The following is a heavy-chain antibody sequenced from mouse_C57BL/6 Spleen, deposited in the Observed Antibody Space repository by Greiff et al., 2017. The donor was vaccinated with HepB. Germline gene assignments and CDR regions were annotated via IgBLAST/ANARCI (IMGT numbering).Heavy chain of an antibody. D-gene: IGHD1-1*01. V-gene: IGHV1-69*01. CDR2: IDPSDSYT. CDR1: GYTFTSYW. Sequence: VKLQESGAELVMPGASVKLSCKASGYTFTSYWMHWVKQRPGQGLEWIGEIDPSDSYTNYNQKFKGKSTLTVDKSSSTAYMQLSSLTSEDSAVYYCARWGGSSPYWYFDVWGTGTTVTVSS. CDR3: ARWGGSSPYWYFDV. J-gene: IGHJ1*03.